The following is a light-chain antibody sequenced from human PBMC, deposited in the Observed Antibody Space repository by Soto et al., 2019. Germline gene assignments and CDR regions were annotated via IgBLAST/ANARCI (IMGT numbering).Light chain of an antibody. V-gene: IGKV4-1*01. CDR3: QQYNNWPPIN. CDR2: WAS. CDR1: QTLLYSSNNKDY. J-gene: IGKJ5*01. Sequence: DIVMTKYPDSLAVSLGDTANVKSDSRQTLLYSSNNKDYLAWYHQKPGQPPKLLIYWASTRDSGVPDRFSGSGSGTDFTLTISSLQSEDFAVYYCQQYNNWPPINCGKGTRRAIK.